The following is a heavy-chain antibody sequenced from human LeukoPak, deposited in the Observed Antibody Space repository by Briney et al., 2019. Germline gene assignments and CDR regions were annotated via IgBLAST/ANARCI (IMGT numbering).Heavy chain of an antibody. CDR1: GFTFSSYA. CDR3: AKDFIPVWGFGEPALDY. D-gene: IGHD3-10*01. Sequence: GGSLRLSCAASGFTFSSYAMSWVRQAPGKGLEWVSAISGSGGSTYYADSVKGRFTISRDNSKNTLYLQMNSLRAEDTAVYYCAKDFIPVWGFGEPALDYWGQGTLVTVSS. J-gene: IGHJ4*02. CDR2: ISGSGGST. V-gene: IGHV3-23*01.